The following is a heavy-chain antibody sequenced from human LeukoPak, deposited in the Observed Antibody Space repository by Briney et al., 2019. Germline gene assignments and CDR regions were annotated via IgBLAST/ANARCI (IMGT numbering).Heavy chain of an antibody. D-gene: IGHD3-22*01. CDR2: ISGSGGST. CDR3: ASHHYYDSSGLDDYFDY. V-gene: IGHV3-23*01. J-gene: IGHJ4*02. CDR1: GFTFSSYA. Sequence: GSLRLSCAASGFTFSSYAMSWVRQAQGKGLEWVSAISGSGGSTYYADSVKGRFTISRDNSKNTLYLQMNSLRAEDTAVYYCASHHYYDSSGLDDYFDYWGQGTLVTVSS.